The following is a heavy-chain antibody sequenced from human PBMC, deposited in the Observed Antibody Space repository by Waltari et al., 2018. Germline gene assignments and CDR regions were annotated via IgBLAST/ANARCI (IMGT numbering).Heavy chain of an antibody. CDR3: ARIYGSGSPIPSVDY. D-gene: IGHD3-10*01. J-gene: IGHJ4*02. V-gene: IGHV4-39*01. CDR1: GGPFSRRTYY. Sequence: QLQLQESGPGLVKPSETLSLTCTGSGGPFSRRTYYCGWIRQPPGKGLDWLASIYHRGSTYYNPSLKSRVTISVDTSKNQFSLKLTSVTAADTAVYYCARIYGSGSPIPSVDYWGQGTLVTVSS. CDR2: IYHRGST.